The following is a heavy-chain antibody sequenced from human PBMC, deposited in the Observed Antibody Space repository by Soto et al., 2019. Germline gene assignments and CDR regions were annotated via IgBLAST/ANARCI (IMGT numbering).Heavy chain of an antibody. CDR2: ISNSSSYI. CDR3: ARGGYSSSSYYYYYMGV. Sequence: EVQLVESGGGLVKPGGSLRLSCAASGFTFSSYSMNWVRQAPGKGLEWVSSISNSSSYIYYADSVKGRFTISRDNAKNQRYLQMNSLRAEDTAVYYCARGGYSSSSYYYYYMGVWGKGTTVTLSS. D-gene: IGHD6-6*01. V-gene: IGHV3-21*01. J-gene: IGHJ6*03. CDR1: GFTFSSYS.